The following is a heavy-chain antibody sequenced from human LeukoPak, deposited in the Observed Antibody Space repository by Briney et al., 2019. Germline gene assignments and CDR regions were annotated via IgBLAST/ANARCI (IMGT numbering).Heavy chain of an antibody. J-gene: IGHJ4*02. CDR3: AREGPRGNSQFDY. CDR1: GFTFSNYG. D-gene: IGHD2/OR15-2a*01. Sequence: GGSLRLSCAASGFTFSNYGMHWVRQAPGKGLEWVALIWYDGSNKYYTDSVKGRLTISRDNSKDTLFLQMSGLRAEDTTVYYCAREGPRGNSQFDYWGQGTLVTVSS. CDR2: IWYDGSNK. V-gene: IGHV3-33*01.